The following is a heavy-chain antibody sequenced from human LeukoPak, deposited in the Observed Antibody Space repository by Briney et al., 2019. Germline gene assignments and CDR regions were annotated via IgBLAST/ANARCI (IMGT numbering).Heavy chain of an antibody. V-gene: IGHV3-30*18. J-gene: IGHJ4*02. D-gene: IGHD6-6*01. CDR1: GFTFSSYG. CDR3: AKIPGSSSTFDY. CDR2: ISYDGSNK. Sequence: GGSLRLSCAASGFTFSSYGMHWVRQAPGKGLEWVAVISYDGSNKYYADSVKGRFTISRDNSKNTQYLQMNSLRAEDTAVYYCAKIPGSSSTFDYWGQGTLVTVSS.